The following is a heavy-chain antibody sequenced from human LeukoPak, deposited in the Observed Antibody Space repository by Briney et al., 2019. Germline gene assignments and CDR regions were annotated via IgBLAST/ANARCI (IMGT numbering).Heavy chain of an antibody. D-gene: IGHD6-6*01. J-gene: IGHJ4*02. CDR1: GFTFRSYG. CDR2: ISYDGSDK. Sequence: GGSLRLSCAASGFTFRSYGIHWVRQAPGKGLEWVALISYDGSDKFFADSVRGRFTISRDNSKNTLYLQMNSLRAEDTAVYYCAKDQATKYTLDYWGQGTLVTVSS. V-gene: IGHV3-30*18. CDR3: AKDQATKYTLDY.